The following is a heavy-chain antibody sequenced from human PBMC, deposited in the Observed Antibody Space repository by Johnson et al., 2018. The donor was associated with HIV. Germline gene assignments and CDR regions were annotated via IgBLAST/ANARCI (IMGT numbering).Heavy chain of an antibody. Sequence: EVQLVESGGGLVQPGGSLRLSCAASRFTFSNYWLSWVRQAPGKGLEWVANIKQDGSEKYYVDSVKGRFTISRDNAKNSLYLQMNSLRAEDTAVYYCARDAKYYYDSSGYYYEHDAFDIWGQGTMVTVSS. J-gene: IGHJ3*02. CDR1: RFTFSNYW. CDR2: IKQDGSEK. CDR3: ARDAKYYYDSSGYYYEHDAFDI. V-gene: IGHV3-7*05. D-gene: IGHD3-22*01.